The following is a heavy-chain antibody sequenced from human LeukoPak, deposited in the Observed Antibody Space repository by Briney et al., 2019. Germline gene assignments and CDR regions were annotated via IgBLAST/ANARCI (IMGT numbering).Heavy chain of an antibody. V-gene: IGHV4-59*08. Sequence: SETLSLTCTVSGGSISGYYWSWIRQPPGKGLEWIGYIYYNGRTHYNPSLKSRVTISVDTSKNNFSLRLSSVTAADTAVYYCAGGYGDYEAGVRGQQLHYWGQGTLVTVS. D-gene: IGHD4-17*01. J-gene: IGHJ4*02. CDR2: IYYNGRT. CDR3: AGGYGDYEAGVRGQQLHY. CDR1: GGSISGYY.